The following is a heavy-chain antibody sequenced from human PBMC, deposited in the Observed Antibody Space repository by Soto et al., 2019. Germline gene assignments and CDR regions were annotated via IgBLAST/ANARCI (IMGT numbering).Heavy chain of an antibody. V-gene: IGHV1-69*13. J-gene: IGHJ5*02. CDR3: ARDPSTINTLIGVWFDP. D-gene: IGHD4-4*01. CDR1: GDTFGRFT. CDR2: IKPISDIT. Sequence: SVKVSCKASGDTFGRFTINWVRQAPGQGLEWMGGIKPISDITNYAQRFQGRVTFTADASTSTVYLELSSLRSEDTAMYYCARDPSTINTLIGVWFDPWGQGTLVTVSS.